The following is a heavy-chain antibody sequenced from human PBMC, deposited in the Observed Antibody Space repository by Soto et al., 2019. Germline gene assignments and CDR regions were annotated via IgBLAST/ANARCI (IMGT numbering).Heavy chain of an antibody. CDR2: INAANGDT. CDR1: GYRFTAYA. Sequence: QVQLVQSGAEEKKPGASVKVSCETSGYRFTAYAIHWVRQAPGQRPEWMGWINAANGDTRYAQKFQTRPTITRDTSASTANMECSSLRFEDTAGSYCAGSAISPSEGIIGPLDFWGQGNLVAVSS. J-gene: IGHJ4*02. D-gene: IGHD3-16*02. V-gene: IGHV1-3*05. CDR3: AGSAISPSEGIIGPLDF.